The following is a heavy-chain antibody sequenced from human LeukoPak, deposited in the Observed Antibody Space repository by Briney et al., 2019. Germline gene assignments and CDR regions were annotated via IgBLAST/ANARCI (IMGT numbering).Heavy chain of an antibody. CDR2: INPDGNKK. J-gene: IGHJ4*02. Sequence: GGSLRLSCAVSGLTFSSSWMDWVRQAPGKGLEWVASINPDGNKKYSADSVKGRFTISRDNAENSLYLQMNSLRVEDTAFYYCARDLAYSRLDYWGQGRVVTVSS. V-gene: IGHV3-7*01. CDR3: ARDLAYSRLDY. D-gene: IGHD5-18*01. CDR1: GLTFSSSW.